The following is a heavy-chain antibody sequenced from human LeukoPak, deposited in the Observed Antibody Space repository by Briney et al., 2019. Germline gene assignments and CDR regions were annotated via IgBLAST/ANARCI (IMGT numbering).Heavy chain of an antibody. D-gene: IGHD4-17*01. Sequence: GGSLRLSCAASGFTFSSYAMHGVRQAPGKGREWVAVISYDGSNKYYADSVKGRFTISRDNSKNTLYLQMNSLRAEDTAVYYCARDRSRRGSSVTIGYWGQGTLVTVSS. V-gene: IGHV3-30*01. CDR1: GFTFSSYA. CDR3: ARDRSRRGSSVTIGY. CDR2: ISYDGSNK. J-gene: IGHJ4*02.